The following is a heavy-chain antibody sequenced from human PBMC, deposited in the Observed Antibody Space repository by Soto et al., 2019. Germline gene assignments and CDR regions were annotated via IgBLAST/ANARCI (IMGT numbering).Heavy chain of an antibody. CDR2: IYYSGST. Sequence: PSETLSLTCTVAGGSVSSGSYYWSWIRQPPGKGLEWIGYIYYSGSTNYNPSLKSRVTISVDTSKNQFSLKLSSVTAAGTAVYYCARERPGITGKDGMDVWGQGTTVTVSS. CDR1: GGSVSSGSYY. D-gene: IGHD1-20*01. CDR3: ARERPGITGKDGMDV. J-gene: IGHJ6*02. V-gene: IGHV4-61*01.